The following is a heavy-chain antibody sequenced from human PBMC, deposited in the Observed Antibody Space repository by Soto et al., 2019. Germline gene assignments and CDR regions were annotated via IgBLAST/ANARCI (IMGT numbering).Heavy chain of an antibody. J-gene: IGHJ5*02. D-gene: IGHD1-1*01. Sequence: PGGSLRLSCAASGFTFSDYYMSWIRQAPGKGLEWVSYISSSGSTIYYADSVKGRFTISRDNAKNSLYLQMNSLRAEDTAVYYCARASSRGTGPNWFDPWGQGTLVTVSS. CDR3: ARASSRGTGPNWFDP. CDR2: ISSSGSTI. V-gene: IGHV3-11*01. CDR1: GFTFSDYY.